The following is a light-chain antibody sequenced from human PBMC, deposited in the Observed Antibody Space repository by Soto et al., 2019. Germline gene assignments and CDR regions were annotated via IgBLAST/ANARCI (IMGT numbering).Light chain of an antibody. CDR2: YAS. Sequence: EIVLTQSPATLSLSPGERATLSCRASQSVSSYLAWYQQKPGQAPRLLIYYASNRATGIPARFSGSGSGTDFTLTISSLEPEAFAVYSCRQLSNWPQRFGQGTKVDIK. J-gene: IGKJ1*01. CDR3: RQLSNWPQR. CDR1: QSVSSY. V-gene: IGKV3-11*01.